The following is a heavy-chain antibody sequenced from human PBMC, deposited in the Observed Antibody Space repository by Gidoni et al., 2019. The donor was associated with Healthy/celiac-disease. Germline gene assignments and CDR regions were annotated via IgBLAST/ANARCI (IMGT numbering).Heavy chain of an antibody. J-gene: IGHJ6*02. CDR3: ATRLNGNYGGYYYGMDV. V-gene: IGHV4-39*01. Sequence: GGSISSSSYYWGWLRQPPGKGLEWIGSIYYSGSTYYNPSLKSRGNISVDTSKNQFSLKLSSVTAADTAVYYGATRLNGNYGGYYYGMDVWGQGTTVTVSS. CDR1: GGSISSSSYY. D-gene: IGHD1-7*01. CDR2: IYYSGST.